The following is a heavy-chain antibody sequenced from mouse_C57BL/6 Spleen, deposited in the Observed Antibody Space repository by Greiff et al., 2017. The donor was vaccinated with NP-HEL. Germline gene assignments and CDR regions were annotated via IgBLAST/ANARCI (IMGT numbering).Heavy chain of an antibody. V-gene: IGHV14-4*01. CDR3: TTGDGSSYGGLDD. J-gene: IGHJ2*01. CDR2: LDPAHGDT. CDR1: GFNIHDDY. Sequence: EVKLVESGAELVRPGASVKLSCTASGFNIHDDYMHWVKQRPEPGLEWIGWLDPAHGDTESASKFQGKAPITADTSSNTAYLQLSSLTSEDTAVYYCTTGDGSSYGGLDDGGQGTTLTGSS. D-gene: IGHD1-1*01.